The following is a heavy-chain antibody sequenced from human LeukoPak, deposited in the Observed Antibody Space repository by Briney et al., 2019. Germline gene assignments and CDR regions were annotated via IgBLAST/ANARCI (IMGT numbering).Heavy chain of an antibody. CDR3: ATGGNFYYSH. CDR2: AYGDGSSQ. CDR1: GFPFSGYG. V-gene: IGHV3-33*01. J-gene: IGHJ1*01. D-gene: IGHD4-11*01. Sequence: GGSLRLSCAASGFPFSGYGMHWVRQAPGKGLEWVAVAYGDGSSQYYADSVKGRFSISKDISKNTLSLQMNSLRAGDTAVYSCATGGNFYYSHWGQGTLVTVSS.